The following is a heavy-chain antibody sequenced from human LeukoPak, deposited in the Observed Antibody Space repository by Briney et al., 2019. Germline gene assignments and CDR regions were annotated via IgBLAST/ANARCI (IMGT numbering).Heavy chain of an antibody. CDR3: ARSITMIVVDHPGGNAFDI. CDR1: GGSISSYY. D-gene: IGHD3-22*01. Sequence: PSETLSLTCTVSGGSISSYYWSWIRQPAGKGLEWIGRIYTSGSTNYNPSLKSRVTMSVDTSKNQFSLKLSSVTAADTAVYYCARSITMIVVDHPGGNAFDIWGQGTMVTVSS. J-gene: IGHJ3*02. CDR2: IYTSGST. V-gene: IGHV4-4*07.